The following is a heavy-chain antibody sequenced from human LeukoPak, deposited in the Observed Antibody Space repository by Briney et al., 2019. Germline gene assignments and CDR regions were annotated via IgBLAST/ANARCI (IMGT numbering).Heavy chain of an antibody. D-gene: IGHD3-3*02. CDR3: ARVISYFDL. J-gene: IGHJ4*02. V-gene: IGHV3-74*01. Sequence: GGSLRLSCVASGFTFSRHWMHWVRQGPGKGLEWVSRIKSDGSETQYADSVKGRFTIARDNAHNTLYLQMTSLRPEDTAIYYCARVISYFDLWGQGALVTASS. CDR2: IKSDGSET. CDR1: GFTFSRHW.